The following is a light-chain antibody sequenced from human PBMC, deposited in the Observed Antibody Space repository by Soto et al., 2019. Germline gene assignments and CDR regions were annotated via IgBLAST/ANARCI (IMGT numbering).Light chain of an antibody. Sequence: DIQMTQSPSSLSASVGDRVTITCRASQTITTYLNWYQQKPGKAPQLLIYGASTLQSGVPSRFTGRGYGTDFTLTITSLQPEDFATYHCQQSHSTPWTFGQGTKVEIK. CDR2: GAS. J-gene: IGKJ1*01. CDR1: QTITTY. V-gene: IGKV1-39*01. CDR3: QQSHSTPWT.